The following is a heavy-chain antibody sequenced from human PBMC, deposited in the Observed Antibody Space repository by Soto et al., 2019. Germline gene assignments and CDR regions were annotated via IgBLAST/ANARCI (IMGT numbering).Heavy chain of an antibody. CDR1: GGSLFGYY. Sequence: SETLSLTCTASGGSLFGYYCTWIRQPAGGGLEWIRRMNSDGNTNYSPSLTSRVTMSLDPSRKNFSLNLTSCTPANTAPYFCARARGLENWFDPWGPGIQVTVSS. CDR2: MNSDGNT. V-gene: IGHV4-4*07. D-gene: IGHD5-12*01. CDR3: ARARGLENWFDP. J-gene: IGHJ5*02.